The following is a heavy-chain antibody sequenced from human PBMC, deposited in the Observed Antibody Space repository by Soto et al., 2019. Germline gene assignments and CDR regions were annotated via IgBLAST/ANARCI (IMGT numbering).Heavy chain of an antibody. CDR2: ISGSGGST. Sequence: EVQLLESGGGLVQPGGSLRLSCAASGFTFSSYAMSWVRQAPGKGLEWVSAISGSGGSTYYADSVKGRFTISRDNSKNTLYLQMNSQRAEDTAVYYCAKSFGRRLIAVTHPFDYWGQGTLVTVSS. CDR1: GFTFSSYA. D-gene: IGHD6-19*01. V-gene: IGHV3-23*01. CDR3: AKSFGRRLIAVTHPFDY. J-gene: IGHJ4*02.